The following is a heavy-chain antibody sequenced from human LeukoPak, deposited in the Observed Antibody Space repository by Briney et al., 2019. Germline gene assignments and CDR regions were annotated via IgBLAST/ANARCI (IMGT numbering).Heavy chain of an antibody. V-gene: IGHV1-24*01. CDR2: FDPEDDEI. CDR1: GYTLTELA. CDR3: ARDGYGSSWYRGGSGWFDP. Sequence: ASVKVSCKVSGYTLTELAMYWVRQAPGKGLEWMGGFDPEDDEIIYAQKLQGRVTMTTDTSTSTAYMELRSLRSDDTAVYYCARDGYGSSWYRGGSGWFDPWGQGTLVTVSS. D-gene: IGHD6-13*01. J-gene: IGHJ5*02.